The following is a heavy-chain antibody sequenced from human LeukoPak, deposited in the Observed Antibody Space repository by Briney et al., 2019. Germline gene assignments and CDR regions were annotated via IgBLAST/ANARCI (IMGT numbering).Heavy chain of an antibody. Sequence: SETLSLTCAVSGGSISSGGYSWSWIRQPPRRGLEWIGYIYHSGSTYYNPSLKSRVTISVDRSKNQFSLKLSSVTAADTAVYYCARVSLVRGAPDYYFDYWGQGTLVTVSS. J-gene: IGHJ4*02. CDR2: IYHSGST. CDR1: GGSISSGGYS. D-gene: IGHD3-10*01. CDR3: ARVSLVRGAPDYYFDY. V-gene: IGHV4-30-2*01.